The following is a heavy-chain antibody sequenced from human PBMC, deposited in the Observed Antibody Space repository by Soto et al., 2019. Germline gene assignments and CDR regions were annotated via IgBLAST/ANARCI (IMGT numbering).Heavy chain of an antibody. V-gene: IGHV1-46*01. CDR1: GYTFTSYY. Sequence: ASVKVSCKASGYTFTSYYMHWVRQAPGQGLEWLGIINPSGGSTSYAQKFQGRVTMTRDTSTSTVYMELSSLGSEDTAVYYCAREIVVAENWFDPWGQGTLVTVSS. D-gene: IGHD2-2*01. CDR2: INPSGGST. J-gene: IGHJ5*02. CDR3: AREIVVAENWFDP.